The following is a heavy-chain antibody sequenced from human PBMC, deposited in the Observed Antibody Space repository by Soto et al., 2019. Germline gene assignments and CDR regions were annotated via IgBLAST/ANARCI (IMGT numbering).Heavy chain of an antibody. CDR1: GFTFRGNW. D-gene: IGHD3-16*02. CDR2: IKQDGSEK. Sequence: RLSCAASGFTFRGNWMSWVRQAPGKGLEWVTNIKQDGSEKYYVDSVKGRFTISRDNAKNSLYLQMNRLRAEDAAVYYCARDRFTYGIDYWGQGTLVTSPQ. J-gene: IGHJ4*02. CDR3: ARDRFTYGIDY. V-gene: IGHV3-7*03.